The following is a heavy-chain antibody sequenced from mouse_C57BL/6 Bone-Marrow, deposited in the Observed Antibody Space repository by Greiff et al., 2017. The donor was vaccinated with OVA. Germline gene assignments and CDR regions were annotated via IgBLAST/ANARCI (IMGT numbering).Heavy chain of an antibody. CDR3: AREGYYGFAY. Sequence: QVQLKESVPELVKPGASVKISCKASGYAFSSSWMNWVKQRPGQGLEWIGRIYPGDGDTNYNGKFQGKATLTADKSSSTAYMQLSSLTSEDSAVYFCAREGYYGFAYWGQGTLVTVSA. J-gene: IGHJ3*01. CDR1: GYAFSSSW. CDR2: IYPGDGDT. D-gene: IGHD2-3*01. V-gene: IGHV1-82*01.